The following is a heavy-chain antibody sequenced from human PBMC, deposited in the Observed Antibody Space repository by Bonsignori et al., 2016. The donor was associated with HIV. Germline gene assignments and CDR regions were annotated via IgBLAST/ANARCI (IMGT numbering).Heavy chain of an antibody. V-gene: IGHV1-46*01. CDR3: VRNVGTDGSLLHFDY. Sequence: WVRQAPGQGLEWMGMLDPSGGRTSHPHKFQGRVTLTRDTSTSTVYMYLSSLRSEDTAVYYCVRNVGTDGSLLHFDYWGQGTLVTVSS. CDR2: LDPSGGRT. J-gene: IGHJ4*02. D-gene: IGHD1-26*01.